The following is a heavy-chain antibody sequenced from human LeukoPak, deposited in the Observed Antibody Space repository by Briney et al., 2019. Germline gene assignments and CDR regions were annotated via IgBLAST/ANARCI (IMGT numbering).Heavy chain of an antibody. Sequence: PGGSLTLSCAASGFTFSTYSMNWLRQAPGKGLEWVSYISSSSGTIYYADSVKGRFTISRDNAKNSLYLQMNSLRAEDTAVYYCARRPEFGVLYYMDVWGKGTTVTVSS. CDR3: ARRPEFGVLYYMDV. CDR1: GFTFSTYS. CDR2: ISSSSGTI. D-gene: IGHD3-16*01. J-gene: IGHJ6*03. V-gene: IGHV3-48*01.